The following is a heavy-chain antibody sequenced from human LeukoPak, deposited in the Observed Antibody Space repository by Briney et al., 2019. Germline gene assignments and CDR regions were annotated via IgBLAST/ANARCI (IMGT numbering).Heavy chain of an antibody. V-gene: IGHV3-48*04. J-gene: IGHJ4*02. CDR1: GFTFSTYS. CDR2: ISSSSITI. Sequence: PGGSLRLSCAASGFTFSTYSMNWVRQAPGKGLEWVSYISSSSITIYYTDSAKGRFIISRDNAKNSLYLQMNSLRAEDTAVYYCARLDGYNYNYFDYWGQGTLVTVSS. CDR3: ARLDGYNYNYFDY. D-gene: IGHD5-24*01.